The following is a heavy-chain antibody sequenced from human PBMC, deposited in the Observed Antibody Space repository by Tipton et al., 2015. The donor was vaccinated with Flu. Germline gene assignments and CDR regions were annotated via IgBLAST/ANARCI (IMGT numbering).Heavy chain of an antibody. J-gene: IGHJ4*02. Sequence: TLSLTCTVSGGSITGYYWSWIRQPAGKGLEWIGRIYARVSTNYNPSLKSRVTMSADTSKNQFSLKLTSVTAADTAVYYCARGGGSFQFDFWGQGTLVTASS. CDR3: ARGGGSFQFDF. V-gene: IGHV4-4*07. CDR1: GGSITGYY. CDR2: IYARVST. D-gene: IGHD1-26*01.